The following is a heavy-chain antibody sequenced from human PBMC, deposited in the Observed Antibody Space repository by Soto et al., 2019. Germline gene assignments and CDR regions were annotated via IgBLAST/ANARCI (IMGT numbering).Heavy chain of an antibody. D-gene: IGHD3-22*01. CDR2: IYPGDSGT. Sequence: PGESLKISCQGTGYRFSSSWIGWVRQMPGKGLEWMGIIYPGDSGTRYSPSFQGQVTISADKSISTAYLQWSSLKASDTAMYYCARRAVSGYDAFDIWGQGTMVTVSS. V-gene: IGHV5-51*01. CDR3: ARRAVSGYDAFDI. J-gene: IGHJ3*02. CDR1: GYRFSSSW.